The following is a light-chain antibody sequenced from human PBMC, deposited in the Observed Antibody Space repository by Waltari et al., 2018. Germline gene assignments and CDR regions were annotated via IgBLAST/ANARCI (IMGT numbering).Light chain of an antibody. V-gene: IGLV2-23*02. Sequence: QSALTQPASVSGSPGQSITISCTGTMSAVGSYNLVSWNQQTPGKAPKAMIYEVNKRPSGVSSRFSGSKSGNTASLTISGLQAEDEADYYCCSYAGSSSYVFGIGTKVTVL. CDR3: CSYAGSSSYV. J-gene: IGLJ1*01. CDR2: EVN. CDR1: MSAVGSYNL.